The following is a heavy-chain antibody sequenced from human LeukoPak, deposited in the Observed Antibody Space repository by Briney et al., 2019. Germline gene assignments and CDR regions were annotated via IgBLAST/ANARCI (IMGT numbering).Heavy chain of an antibody. CDR2: ISGSGGST. Sequence: GGTLRLSCAASGFTFSSYGMSWVRQAPGKGLEWVSAISGSGGSTYYADSVKGRFTISRDNSKNTLYLQMNSLRAEDTAVYYCARKVEEWFGEYYYYMDVWGKGTTVTISS. D-gene: IGHD3-10*01. CDR3: ARKVEEWFGEYYYYMDV. CDR1: GFTFSSYG. J-gene: IGHJ6*03. V-gene: IGHV3-23*01.